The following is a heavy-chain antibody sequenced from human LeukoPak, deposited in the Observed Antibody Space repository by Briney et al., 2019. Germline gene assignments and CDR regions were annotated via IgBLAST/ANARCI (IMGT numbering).Heavy chain of an antibody. CDR1: GGSISNYH. CDR3: ARFTEVLVPAGFDP. V-gene: IGHV4-4*07. J-gene: IGHJ5*02. D-gene: IGHD6-13*01. Sequence: SETLSLTCTVSGGSISNYHWSWIRQPAGKGLEWIGRIYTSGSTNYNPSLESRVTMSVDTSKNQFSLKLNSVTAADTAVYYCARFTEVLVPAGFDPWGQGTLVTVSS. CDR2: IYTSGST.